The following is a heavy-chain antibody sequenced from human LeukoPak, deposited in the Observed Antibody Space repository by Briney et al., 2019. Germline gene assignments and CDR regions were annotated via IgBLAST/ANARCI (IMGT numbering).Heavy chain of an antibody. J-gene: IGHJ4*02. CDR2: ISYDGSNK. CDR3: ARDRGAAAAGYYFDY. Sequence: PGGSLRLSCAASGFTFSSYAMHWVRQAPGKGLEWVAVISYDGSNKYYADSVKGRFTISRDNSKNTLYLQMNSLRAEDTAVYYCARDRGAAAAGYYFDYWGQGTLVTVSS. CDR1: GFTFSSYA. D-gene: IGHD6-13*01. V-gene: IGHV3-30-3*01.